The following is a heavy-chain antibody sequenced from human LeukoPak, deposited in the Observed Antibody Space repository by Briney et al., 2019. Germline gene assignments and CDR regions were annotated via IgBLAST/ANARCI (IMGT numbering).Heavy chain of an antibody. D-gene: IGHD3-10*01. J-gene: IGHJ4*02. CDR3: AKVFRTYKIFDY. Sequence: GGSLRLSCAASGFTFINAWMSWIRQAPGKGLEWVSAISGSGGSTYYADSVKGRFTISRDNSKNTLYLQMNSLRAEDTAVYYCAKVFRTYKIFDYWGQGTLVTVSS. V-gene: IGHV3-23*01. CDR2: ISGSGGST. CDR1: GFTFINAW.